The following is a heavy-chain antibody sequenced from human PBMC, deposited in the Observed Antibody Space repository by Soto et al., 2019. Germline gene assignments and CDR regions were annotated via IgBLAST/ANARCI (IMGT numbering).Heavy chain of an antibody. D-gene: IGHD5-12*01. V-gene: IGHV3-74*01. CDR1: GFTFSSYW. J-gene: IGHJ4*02. Sequence: GGSLRRSCAASGFTFSSYWMHWVRQAPGKGLVWVSRINSDGSSTSYADSVKGRFTISRDNAKNTLHLQMNSLRAEDTAVYYCAKQGNGYNTDYWGQGTLVTVSS. CDR2: INSDGSST. CDR3: AKQGNGYNTDY.